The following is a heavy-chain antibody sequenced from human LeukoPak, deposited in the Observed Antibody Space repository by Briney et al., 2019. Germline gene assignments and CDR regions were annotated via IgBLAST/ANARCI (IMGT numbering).Heavy chain of an antibody. CDR1: GFTFSSYA. CDR3: AKQLGYCSNGSCYFPY. V-gene: IGHV3-23*01. Sequence: GGSLRLSCAASGFTFSSYAMSWVRQAPGKGLEWVSAISNNGGYTYYADSVQGRFTISRDNSKSTLCLQMNSLRAEDTAVYYCAKQLGYCSNGSCYFPYWGQGTLVTVSS. J-gene: IGHJ4*02. CDR2: ISNNGGYT. D-gene: IGHD2-15*01.